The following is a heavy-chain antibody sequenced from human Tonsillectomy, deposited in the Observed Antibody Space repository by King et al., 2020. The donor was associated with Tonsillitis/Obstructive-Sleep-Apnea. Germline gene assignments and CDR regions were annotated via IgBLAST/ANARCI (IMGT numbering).Heavy chain of an antibody. CDR3: ASLPRLDYMYV. V-gene: IGHV4-39*02. CDR1: GGSISTRSYY. Sequence: QLQESGPGLVKPSETLSLTCTVSGGSISTRSYYWGWIRQPPGKGLEWIGSIYYSGSTYYNPSLKSRVTISVNTSKNHFSQKLGSVTAAGTAVYYGASLPRLDYMYVWGKGTPVTVSS. J-gene: IGHJ6*03. CDR2: IYYSGST. D-gene: IGHD6-19*01.